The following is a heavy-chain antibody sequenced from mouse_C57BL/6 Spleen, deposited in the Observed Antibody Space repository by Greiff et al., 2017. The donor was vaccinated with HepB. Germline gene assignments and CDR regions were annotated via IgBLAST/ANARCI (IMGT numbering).Heavy chain of an antibody. CDR3: ATNWDDAY. V-gene: IGHV1-50*01. J-gene: IGHJ3*01. Sequence: VQLQESGAELVKPGASVKLSCKASGYTFTSYWMQWVKQRPGQGLEWIGEIDPSDSYTNYNQKFKGKATLTVDTSSSTAYMQLSSLTSEDSAVYYCATNWDDAYWGQGTLVTVSA. CDR2: IDPSDSYT. D-gene: IGHD4-1*01. CDR1: GYTFTSYW.